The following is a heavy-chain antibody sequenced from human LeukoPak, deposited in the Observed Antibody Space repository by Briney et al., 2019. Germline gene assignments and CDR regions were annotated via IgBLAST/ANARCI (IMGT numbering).Heavy chain of an antibody. J-gene: IGHJ5*02. D-gene: IGHD2-2*01. CDR2: IYYSGST. CDR1: GGSVSSSSYY. Sequence: PSETLSLTCTVSGGSVSSSSYYWGWIRQPPGKGLEWIGSIYYSGSTYYNPSLKSRVTISVDTSKNQFSLKLSSVTAADTAVYYRARDMGQLLTYNWFDPWGQGTLVTVSS. V-gene: IGHV4-39*07. CDR3: ARDMGQLLTYNWFDP.